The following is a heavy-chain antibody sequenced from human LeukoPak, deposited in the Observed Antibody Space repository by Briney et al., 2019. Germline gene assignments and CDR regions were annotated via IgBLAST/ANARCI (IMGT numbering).Heavy chain of an antibody. Sequence: GGSLRLSCAASGFSVITDYMTWVRQAPGKGLEWVSTLYSSGNTYYADSVKGRFTLSRDNSKNTLFLEMSSLRAEDTAVYFCARGWRSFENWGQGTLVGVSS. D-gene: IGHD6-13*01. CDR1: GFSVITDY. V-gene: IGHV3-53*01. J-gene: IGHJ4*02. CDR2: LYSSGNT. CDR3: ARGWRSFEN.